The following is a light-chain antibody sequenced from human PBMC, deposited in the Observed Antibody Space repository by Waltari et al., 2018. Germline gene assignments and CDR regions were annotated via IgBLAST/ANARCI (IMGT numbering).Light chain of an antibody. CDR1: QRISSY. CDR3: QQSYSTPYT. J-gene: IGKJ2*01. CDR2: AAS. Sequence: DIQMTQSPSSLSASVGDRVTITCRASQRISSYLNWYQQKPGKAPKLLIYAASSLLSGLPSRFSGNGSGTDFTLTISSLQTEDFATYYCQQSYSTPYTFGQGTKLEIK. V-gene: IGKV1-39*01.